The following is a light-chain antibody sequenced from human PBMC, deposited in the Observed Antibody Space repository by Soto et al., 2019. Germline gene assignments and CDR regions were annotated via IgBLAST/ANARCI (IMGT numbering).Light chain of an antibody. CDR1: SSDVGDYNY. CDR3: SSFTSSITVL. J-gene: IGLJ2*01. V-gene: IGLV2-14*01. CDR2: EVS. Sequence: QSALTQPASVSGSPGQSITISCTGTSSDVGDYNYVSWYQHHPGKAPKLMIYEVSNRPSGVSNRFSGSKSGNTASLTISGLQAEYEADYDCSSFTSSITVLFGGGTKLTVL.